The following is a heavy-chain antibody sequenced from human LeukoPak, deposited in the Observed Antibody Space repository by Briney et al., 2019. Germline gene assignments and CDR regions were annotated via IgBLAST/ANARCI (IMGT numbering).Heavy chain of an antibody. CDR1: GGTFSSYA. D-gene: IGHD4-17*01. CDR2: IIPIFGTA. J-gene: IGHJ5*02. V-gene: IGHV1-69*01. CDR3: ARHYGDYVVGNWFDP. Sequence: SVKVSCKDSGGTFSSYAISWVRQAPGQGLEWMGGIIPIFGTANYAQKFQGRVTITADESTSTAYMELSSLRSEDTAVYYCARHYGDYVVGNWFDPWGQGTLVTVSS.